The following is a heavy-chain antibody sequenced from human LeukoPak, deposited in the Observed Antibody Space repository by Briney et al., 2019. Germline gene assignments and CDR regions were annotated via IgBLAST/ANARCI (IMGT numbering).Heavy chain of an antibody. D-gene: IGHD2-8*01. CDR3: AKHEKVLMVYAIGY. V-gene: IGHV3-48*01. CDR1: GFTFSSYT. CDR2: ISSSSSTI. Sequence: GGSLRLSCAASGFTFSSYTMNWVRQAPGKGLEWVSYISSSSSTIYYADSVKGRFTISRDNSKNTLYLQMNSLRAEDTAVYYCAKHEKVLMVYAIGYWGQGTLVTVSS. J-gene: IGHJ4*02.